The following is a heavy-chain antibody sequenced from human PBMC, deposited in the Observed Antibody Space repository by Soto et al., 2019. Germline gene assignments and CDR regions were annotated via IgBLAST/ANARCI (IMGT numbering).Heavy chain of an antibody. D-gene: IGHD1-1*01. CDR3: ERAPSAAGTVGFDF. V-gene: IGHV3-33*01. CDR2: IWHDGSNK. J-gene: IGHJ4*02. CDR1: GFRFRDYG. Sequence: QVQLVQSGGGVVQPGRSLRLSCETSGFRFRDYGMHWVRQAPGKGLEWVAVIWHDGSNKHYADSVKGRFTVSRDNSKSTLFLQMDTLRAEDTAVYYCERAPSAAGTVGFDFWGQGTPVTVSS.